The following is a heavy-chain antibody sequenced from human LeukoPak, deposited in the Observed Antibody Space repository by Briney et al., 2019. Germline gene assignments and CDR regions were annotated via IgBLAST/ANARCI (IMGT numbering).Heavy chain of an antibody. J-gene: IGHJ6*03. CDR2: MNPNSGNT. CDR1: GYTFTSYA. D-gene: IGHD3-10*01. Sequence: GASVKVSCKASGYTFTSYAINWARQATGQGLEWMGWMNPNSGNTGYAQKFQGRVTITRNTSISTAYMELSSLRSEDTAVYYCARGGRAYYGSGSKYYYYYMDVWGKGTTVTVSS. V-gene: IGHV1-8*03. CDR3: ARGGRAYYGSGSKYYYYYMDV.